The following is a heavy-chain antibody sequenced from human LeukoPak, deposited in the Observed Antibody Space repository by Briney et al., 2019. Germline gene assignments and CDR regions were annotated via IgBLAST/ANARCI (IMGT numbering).Heavy chain of an antibody. CDR1: GGSISSSSYY. CDR2: IYYSGST. Sequence: SETLSLTCTVSGGSISSSSYYWGWIRQPPGKGLEWIGSIYYSGSTYYNPSLKSRVTISVDTSKNQFSLKLSSVTAADTAVYYCARVGITMVRGVIMGPGYFDYWGQGTLVTVSS. D-gene: IGHD3-10*01. CDR3: ARVGITMVRGVIMGPGYFDY. J-gene: IGHJ4*02. V-gene: IGHV4-39*07.